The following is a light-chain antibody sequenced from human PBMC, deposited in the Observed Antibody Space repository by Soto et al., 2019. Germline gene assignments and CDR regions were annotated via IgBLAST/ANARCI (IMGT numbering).Light chain of an antibody. CDR1: QTVRNNY. Sequence: EFLLTQSPGTLSLYPGERTTLXXRGSQTVRNNYLAWYQQKPGQAPRLXIDDASSRATGIPDRFSGGGSGTDFTLTISRLEPEEFAVYYCQQFSSYPRTFGGGTKVDIK. CDR2: DAS. V-gene: IGKV3-20*01. CDR3: QQFSSYPRT. J-gene: IGKJ4*01.